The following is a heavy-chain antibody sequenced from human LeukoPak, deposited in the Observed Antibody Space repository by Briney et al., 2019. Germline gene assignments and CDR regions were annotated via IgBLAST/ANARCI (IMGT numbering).Heavy chain of an antibody. D-gene: IGHD3-22*01. J-gene: IGHJ1*01. Sequence: GGSLRLSCAASGFTLSNYWMIWVRQASGKGLEWVAHIKQDGGETYYVDSVKGRFSISRDNAKNSLYLQMDSLRAEDTAVYYCAGKSSGYYYRGYFQHWGQGTLVTVSS. CDR1: GFTLSNYW. CDR2: IKQDGGET. CDR3: AGKSSGYYYRGYFQH. V-gene: IGHV3-7*01.